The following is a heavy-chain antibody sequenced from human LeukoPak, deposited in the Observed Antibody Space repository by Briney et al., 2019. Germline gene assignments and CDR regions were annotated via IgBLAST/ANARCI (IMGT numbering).Heavy chain of an antibody. CDR3: AKDHYDSSGYYYGWFDP. D-gene: IGHD3-22*01. V-gene: IGHV3-23*01. CDR1: GFTFSSYA. J-gene: IGHJ5*02. CDR2: ISGSGGST. Sequence: PGGSLRLSCAASGFTFSSYAMSWVRQAPGKGLEWVSAISGSGGSTYYADSVKGRFTISRDNSKNTLYLQTNSLRAEDTAVYYCAKDHYDSSGYYYGWFDPWGQGTLVTVSS.